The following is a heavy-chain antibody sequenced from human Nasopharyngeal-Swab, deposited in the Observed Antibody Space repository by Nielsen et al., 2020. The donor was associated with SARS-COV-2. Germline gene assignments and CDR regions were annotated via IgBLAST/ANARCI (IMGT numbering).Heavy chain of an antibody. CDR1: GFSFSTYW. V-gene: IGHV3-7*01. J-gene: IGHJ4*02. D-gene: IGHD3-10*01. Sequence: GGSLILSCAASGFSFSTYWMSWVRQAPAKGLEWVASIKQDGSEKNYVDSVKGRFTTSRDNAKNSLFLQMDSLRTEDTAFYYCARVGGRTSPMGSWGQGTLVTVSS. CDR3: ARVGGRTSPMGS. CDR2: IKQDGSEK.